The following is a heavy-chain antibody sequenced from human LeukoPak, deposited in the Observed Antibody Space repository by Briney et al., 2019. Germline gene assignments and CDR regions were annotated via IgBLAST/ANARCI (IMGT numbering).Heavy chain of an antibody. D-gene: IGHD3-3*01. V-gene: IGHV4-59*01. Sequence: SETLSLTCTVSGGSISSYYWGWIRQPPGKGLEWIGYIYYSGSTNYNPSLKSRVTISVDTSKNQFSLKLSSVTAADTAVYYCARIRSRHDFWSGYNFDYWGQGTLVTVSS. CDR3: ARIRSRHDFWSGYNFDY. CDR2: IYYSGST. J-gene: IGHJ4*02. CDR1: GGSISSYY.